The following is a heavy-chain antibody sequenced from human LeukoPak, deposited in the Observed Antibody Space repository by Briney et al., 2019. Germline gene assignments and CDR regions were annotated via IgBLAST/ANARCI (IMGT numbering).Heavy chain of an antibody. CDR1: GFTFSTYA. CDR3: AKAPGQWEQQVVGNYYYYYYMDV. V-gene: IGHV3-23*01. D-gene: IGHD6-13*01. Sequence: GGSLKLSCAASGFTFSTYAMSWVRQAPGKGLKWVSGISGSSGNTYYADSVKGRFTISRDNSKNTLYLQMNSLRAEDTAVYYCAKAPGQWEQQVVGNYYYYYYMDVWGKGTTVTVSS. CDR2: ISGSSGNT. J-gene: IGHJ6*03.